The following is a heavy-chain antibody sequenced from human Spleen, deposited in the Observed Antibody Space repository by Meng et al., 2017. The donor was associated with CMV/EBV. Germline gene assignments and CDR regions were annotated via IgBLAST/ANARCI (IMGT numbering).Heavy chain of an antibody. V-gene: IGHV3-7*01. Sequence: GESLKISCAASGFIFSSYWMSWVRQSPGKGLEWVAMIKPDGSEKYYADSVKGRFTISRDNAKNLLNLQMNSLRAEDTAVYYCARERYYYDSSGYSQSGFDYWGQGTLVTVSS. CDR2: IKPDGSEK. J-gene: IGHJ4*02. D-gene: IGHD3-22*01. CDR1: GFIFSSYW. CDR3: ARERYYYDSSGYSQSGFDY.